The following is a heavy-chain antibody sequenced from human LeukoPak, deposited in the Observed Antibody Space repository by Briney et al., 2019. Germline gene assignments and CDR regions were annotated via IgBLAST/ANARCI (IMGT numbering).Heavy chain of an antibody. D-gene: IGHD3-22*01. V-gene: IGHV1-69*04. Sequence: SVKVSCKASGGTFSSYAISWVRQAPGQGLEWMGRIIPILGIANYAQKFQGRVTITADKSTSTAYMELSSLRSEDTAVYYCARAPTGSSGYRTQYYFDYWGQGTLVTVSS. CDR3: ARAPTGSSGYRTQYYFDY. CDR1: GGTFSSYA. CDR2: IIPILGIA. J-gene: IGHJ4*02.